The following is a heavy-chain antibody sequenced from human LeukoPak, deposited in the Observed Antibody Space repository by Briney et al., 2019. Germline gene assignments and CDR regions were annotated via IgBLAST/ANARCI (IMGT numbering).Heavy chain of an antibody. CDR2: IYYSGST. J-gene: IGHJ4*02. V-gene: IGHV4-30-4*01. D-gene: IGHD3-22*01. Sequence: SETLSLTCTVSGGSISSGDYYWSWIRQPPGKGLEWIGYIYYSGSTYYSPALKSRVTISVDTSKNQFSLKLSSVTAADTAVYYCARVNTMTNFDYWGQGILVTVSS. CDR1: GGSISSGDYY. CDR3: ARVNTMTNFDY.